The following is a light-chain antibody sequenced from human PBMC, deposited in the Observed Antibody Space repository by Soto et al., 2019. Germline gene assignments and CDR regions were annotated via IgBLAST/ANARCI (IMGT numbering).Light chain of an antibody. V-gene: IGKV1-9*01. CDR1: QGINTF. CDR3: QQLESYPST. Sequence: QLKKGRSSLSACVGDRVSITGRASQGINTFLAWYQQKPGKAPKLLIYAASTLQSGVPSRFSGSGSGTDFTLTISSLQPEDFATYYCQQLESYPSTFGGGTKVDIK. J-gene: IGKJ4*01. CDR2: AAS.